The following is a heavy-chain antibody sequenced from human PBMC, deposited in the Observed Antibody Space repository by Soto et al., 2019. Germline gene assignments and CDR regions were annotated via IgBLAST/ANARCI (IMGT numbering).Heavy chain of an antibody. D-gene: IGHD6-19*01. J-gene: IGHJ1*01. CDR3: TRSIAVAGIGCY. Sequence: EVQLVESGGGLVQPGGSLKLSCAASGFTFSGSAMHWVRQASGKGLEWVGRIRSKANSYATAYAASVKGRFTISRDDSKNTAYLQMNSLKTEDTAVYYCTRSIAVAGIGCYWGQGTLVTVSS. CDR2: IRSKANSYAT. V-gene: IGHV3-73*01. CDR1: GFTFSGSA.